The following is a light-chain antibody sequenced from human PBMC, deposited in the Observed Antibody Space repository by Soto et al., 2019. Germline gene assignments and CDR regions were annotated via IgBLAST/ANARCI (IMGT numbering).Light chain of an antibody. CDR3: QQRSDWPPT. CDR2: DTS. CDR1: QSVGSY. J-gene: IGKJ1*01. V-gene: IGKV3-11*01. Sequence: EIVLTQSPATLSLSPGERATLSCRASQSVGSYLAWFQQTPGQAPRLLIYDTSNRATGIPARSSGSGSGTDFTLTISSLETEDFAVYYCQQRSDWPPTFGQGTKVDIK.